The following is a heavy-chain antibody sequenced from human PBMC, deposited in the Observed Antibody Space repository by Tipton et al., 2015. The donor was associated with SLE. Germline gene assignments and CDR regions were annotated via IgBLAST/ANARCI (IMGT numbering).Heavy chain of an antibody. CDR1: GGSISSYY. CDR2: IYYSGST. CDR3: AAQPVAGLWYFDL. V-gene: IGHV4-59*01. J-gene: IGHJ2*01. D-gene: IGHD1-14*01. Sequence: TLSLTCTVSGGSISSYYWSWIWQPPGKGLEWIGYIYYSGSTNYNPSLKSRVTISVDTSKNQFSLKLSSVTAADTAVYYCAAQPVAGLWYFDLWGRGTLVTVSS.